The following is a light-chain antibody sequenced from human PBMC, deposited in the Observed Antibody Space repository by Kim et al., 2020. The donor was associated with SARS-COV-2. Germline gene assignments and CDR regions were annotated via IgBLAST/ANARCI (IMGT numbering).Light chain of an antibody. J-gene: IGKJ2*03. CDR2: GAS. V-gene: IGKV3-20*01. CDR1: QSVSSSY. Sequence: SLSQGESATITCRDSQSVSSSYLAWYQQKPGQAPRLLIYGASSRATGIPDRFSGSGSGTDFTLTISRLEPEDFAVYYRQQYGSLYSFGQGTKLEI. CDR3: QQYGSLYS.